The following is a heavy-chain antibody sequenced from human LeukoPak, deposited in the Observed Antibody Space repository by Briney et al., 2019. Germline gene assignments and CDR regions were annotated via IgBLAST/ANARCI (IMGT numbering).Heavy chain of an antibody. J-gene: IGHJ6*02. CDR3: AREMYGSGSYTYYYYGMDV. CDR1: GYTVTGDY. Sequence: ASLKVFCNISGYTVTGDYMHWGRQAPGQGLEWMGWINPNSGGTNYAQKFQGRVTMTRDTSISTAYMELSRLRSDDTAVYYCAREMYGSGSYTYYYYGMDVWGQGTTVTVSS. V-gene: IGHV1-2*02. D-gene: IGHD3-10*01. CDR2: INPNSGGT.